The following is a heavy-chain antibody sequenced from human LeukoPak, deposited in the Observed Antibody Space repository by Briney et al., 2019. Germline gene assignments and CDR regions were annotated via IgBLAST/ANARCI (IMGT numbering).Heavy chain of an antibody. CDR2: IYTSGST. CDR3: ARDQGGYCSSTNCYTFYFYFYMDV. CDR1: GASISSYY. D-gene: IGHD2-2*02. V-gene: IGHV4-4*07. Sequence: SETLSLTCTVSGASISSYYWSWIRQPAGKGLEWVGRIYTSGSTNFSPSLRSRVTISVDTSKNQFSLKLSSVTAADTAVYYCARDQGGYCSSTNCYTFYFYFYMDVWGKGTTVTVSS. J-gene: IGHJ6*03.